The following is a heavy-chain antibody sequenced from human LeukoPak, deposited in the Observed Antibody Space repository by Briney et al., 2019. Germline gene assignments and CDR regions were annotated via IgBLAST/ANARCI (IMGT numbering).Heavy chain of an antibody. Sequence: PSETLSLTCTVSGGSASSGSYYWSWIRQTPGKGLEWIGYIYYSGSTNYNPSLKSRVTISVDTSKNQFSLKLSSVTAADTAVYYCARDLYGSGSYSHRDWGQGTLVTVSS. CDR2: IYYSGST. V-gene: IGHV4-61*01. D-gene: IGHD3-10*01. J-gene: IGHJ4*02. CDR3: ARDLYGSGSYSHRD. CDR1: GGSASSGSYY.